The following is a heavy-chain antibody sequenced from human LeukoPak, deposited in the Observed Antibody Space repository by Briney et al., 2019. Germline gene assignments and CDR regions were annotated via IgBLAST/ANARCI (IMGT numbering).Heavy chain of an antibody. D-gene: IGHD6-19*01. V-gene: IGHV4-39*07. CDR3: ARAAYDSAWHIDY. J-gene: IGHJ4*02. CDR2: IYYSGST. CDR1: GGSISSGDYY. Sequence: SETLSLTCTVSGGSISSGDYYWSWIRQPPGKGLEWIGSIYYSGSTSYNPSLKSRVTISIDTSKNQFSLKVRSVTAADTAVYYCARAAYDSAWHIDYWGQGTLVTVSS.